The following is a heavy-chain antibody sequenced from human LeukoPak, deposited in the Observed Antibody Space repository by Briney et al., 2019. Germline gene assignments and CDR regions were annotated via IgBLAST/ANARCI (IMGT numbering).Heavy chain of an antibody. Sequence: GASVKVSCKASGYTFTDYYMHWVQQAPGKGLEWTGRVDPEDGETIYAEKFQGRVTITADTSTDTAYMELSSLRSEDTAVYYCATGRWFDPWGQGTLVTVSS. CDR2: VDPEDGET. V-gene: IGHV1-69-2*01. CDR1: GYTFTDYY. CDR3: ATGRWFDP. D-gene: IGHD1-26*01. J-gene: IGHJ5*02.